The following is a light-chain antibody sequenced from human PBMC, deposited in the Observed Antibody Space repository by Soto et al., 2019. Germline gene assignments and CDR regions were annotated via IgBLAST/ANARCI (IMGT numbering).Light chain of an antibody. Sequence: QSVLTQPPSASGTRGQMVTISCSGSSSNIGTKYVYWYQQLPGTAPKLLIYVNNQRPSGVPDRFSGSKSGTSASLAISGLRSEDEADYYCAAWDGSLSAWLFGGGTKLTVL. CDR2: VNN. CDR3: AAWDGSLSAWL. J-gene: IGLJ3*02. CDR1: SSNIGTKY. V-gene: IGLV1-47*01.